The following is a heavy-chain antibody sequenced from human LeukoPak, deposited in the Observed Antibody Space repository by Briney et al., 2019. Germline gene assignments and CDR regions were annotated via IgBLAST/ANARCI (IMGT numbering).Heavy chain of an antibody. CDR1: GFTFGDYA. Sequence: PARSLRLSCSTSGFTFGDYAMSWVRQAPGKVLEWVGFIQAKAYGGATKYAASVNGRFSISRDDSQSIANLQMNDLKTEDTAVYYCTRAPHPRCSSSGCYLDYWGQVTLVTVSS. CDR3: TRAPHPRCSSSGCYLDY. D-gene: IGHD2-2*01. J-gene: IGHJ4*02. CDR2: IQAKAYGGAT. V-gene: IGHV3-49*04.